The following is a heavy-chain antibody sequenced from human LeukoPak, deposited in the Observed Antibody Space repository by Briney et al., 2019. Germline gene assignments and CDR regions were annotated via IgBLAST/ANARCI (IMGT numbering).Heavy chain of an antibody. J-gene: IGHJ3*02. CDR3: ARAVVVAATSAFDI. Sequence: GESLKISCQGSGYSFTSYWIAWVRQMPGKGLEWMGIIYPGDSDTRYSPSFQGQVTISADKSISTAYLQWSSLKASDTAMYYCARAVVVAATSAFDIWGQGTMVTVSS. D-gene: IGHD2-15*01. V-gene: IGHV5-51*01. CDR2: IYPGDSDT. CDR1: GYSFTSYW.